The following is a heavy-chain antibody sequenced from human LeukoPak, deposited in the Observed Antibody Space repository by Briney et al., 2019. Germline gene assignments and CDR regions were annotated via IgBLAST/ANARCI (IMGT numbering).Heavy chain of an antibody. V-gene: IGHV3-7*01. CDR1: GFISSSCW. D-gene: IGHD3-10*01. Sequence: RSGGSLRLXCAASGFISSSCWMSWVRRSPGKGLESVANIKPDGSEKYYVDSVKGRFTISRDNAKNALYLEMNSLRVGDTAVYYCARERMYSGSGSTYPYYDYWGQGTLVTVSS. CDR3: ARERMYSGSGSTYPYYDY. J-gene: IGHJ4*02. CDR2: IKPDGSEK.